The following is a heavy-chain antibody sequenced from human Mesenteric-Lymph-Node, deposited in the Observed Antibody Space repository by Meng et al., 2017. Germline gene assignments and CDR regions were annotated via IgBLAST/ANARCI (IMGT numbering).Heavy chain of an antibody. J-gene: IGHJ4*02. V-gene: IGHV4-4*02. Sequence: HLQESGPALVKPSGALPLTCTFSGDSIRTAIGGGWGRQPPGKGLEGIGEVYHRGDTNYNPSLMSRGHISADKTKNQFYLRPFSETAADTAVYFCGRDQGRELINHWGQGTLVTVSS. CDR1: GDSIRTAIG. CDR2: VYHRGDT. CDR3: GRDQGRELINH. D-gene: IGHD1-7*01.